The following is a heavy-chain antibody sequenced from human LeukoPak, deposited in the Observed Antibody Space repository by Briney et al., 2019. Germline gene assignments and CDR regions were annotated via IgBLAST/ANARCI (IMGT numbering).Heavy chain of an antibody. CDR1: GFTFSSYA. CDR2: ISSNGGST. J-gene: IGHJ4*02. CDR3: VKGYCSSISCSLIDY. Sequence: GGSLRLSCSASGFTFSSYAMHWVRQAPGKGLEYVSTISSNGGSTYYADSVKGRFTISRDNSKNTPYLQMSSLRAEDTAVFYCVKGYCSSISCSLIDYGGQGTLVTVSS. V-gene: IGHV3-64D*06. D-gene: IGHD2-2*01.